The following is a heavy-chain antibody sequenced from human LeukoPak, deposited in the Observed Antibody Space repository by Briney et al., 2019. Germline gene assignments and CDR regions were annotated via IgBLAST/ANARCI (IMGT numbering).Heavy chain of an antibody. D-gene: IGHD4-23*01. Sequence: SETLSLTCAVYGGSFSGYYWSWIRQPPGKGLEWIGEINHSGSTNYNPSLKSRVTISVDTSKNQFSLKLSSVTAADTAVYYCARAVGLNGAFDIWGQGTMVTVSS. J-gene: IGHJ3*02. CDR3: ARAVGLNGAFDI. V-gene: IGHV4-34*01. CDR2: INHSGST. CDR1: GGSFSGYY.